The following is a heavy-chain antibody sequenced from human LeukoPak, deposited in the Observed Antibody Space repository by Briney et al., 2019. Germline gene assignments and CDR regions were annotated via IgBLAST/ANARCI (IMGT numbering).Heavy chain of an antibody. Sequence: ASVQVSCKASGYTFTGYYMHWVRQAPGQGLEGMGWINPNSGGTNYAQKFQGRVTMTRDTSISTAYMELSRLRSDDTAVYYCARAYYYDSSGYFAYWGQGTLVTVSS. CDR3: ARAYYYDSSGYFAY. J-gene: IGHJ4*02. CDR1: GYTFTGYY. D-gene: IGHD3-22*01. CDR2: INPNSGGT. V-gene: IGHV1-2*02.